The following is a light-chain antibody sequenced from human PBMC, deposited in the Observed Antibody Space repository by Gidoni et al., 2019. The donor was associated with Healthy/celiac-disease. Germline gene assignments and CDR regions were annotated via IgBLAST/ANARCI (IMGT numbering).Light chain of an antibody. J-gene: IGKJ1*01. Sequence: DIVMTQSPDPLAVSLGERATINCKSSQSVLYSSNNKNYLAWYQQKPGQPPKLLIYWATTRESGVPKRFSGSGSGTDFTLTISSLQAEDVAVYYCQQYYSTPRTFGQGTKVEIK. CDR3: QQYYSTPRT. V-gene: IGKV4-1*01. CDR2: WAT. CDR1: QSVLYSSNNKNY.